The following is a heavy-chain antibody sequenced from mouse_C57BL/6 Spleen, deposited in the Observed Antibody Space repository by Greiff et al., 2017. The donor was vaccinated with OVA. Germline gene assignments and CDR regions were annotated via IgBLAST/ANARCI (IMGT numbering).Heavy chain of an antibody. Sequence: DVMLVESGGGLVKPGGSLKLSCAASGFTFSDYGMHWVRQAPEKGLEWVAYISSGSSTIYYADTVKGRFTISRDNAKNTLFLQMTSLRSEDTAMYYCARKDYDYDEDAMDYWGQGTSVTVSS. CDR3: ARKDYDYDEDAMDY. V-gene: IGHV5-17*01. D-gene: IGHD2-4*01. CDR1: GFTFSDYG. CDR2: ISSGSSTI. J-gene: IGHJ4*01.